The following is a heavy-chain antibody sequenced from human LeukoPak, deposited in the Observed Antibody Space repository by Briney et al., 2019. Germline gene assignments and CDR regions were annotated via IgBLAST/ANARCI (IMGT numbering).Heavy chain of an antibody. D-gene: IGHD3-22*01. CDR1: GFTFSSYG. V-gene: IGHV3-23*01. CDR2: ISGSGGST. CDR3: AKDPYDSSGYYCRLGGVDY. Sequence: GGSLRLSCAASGFTFSSYGMSWVRQAPGKGLEWVSAISGSGGSTYYADSVKGRFTISRDNSKNTLYLQMNSLRAEDTAVYYYAKDPYDSSGYYCRLGGVDYWGQGTLVTVSS. J-gene: IGHJ4*02.